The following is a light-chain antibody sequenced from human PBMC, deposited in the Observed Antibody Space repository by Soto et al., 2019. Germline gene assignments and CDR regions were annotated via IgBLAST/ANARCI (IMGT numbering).Light chain of an antibody. J-gene: IGLJ2*01. CDR2: EVS. Sequence: QSALTQPPSASGSPGQSVTISCTGTSSDVGCYNYVSWYQHHPGKAPRLMIYEVSKRPSGVPDRFSGSKSGNTASLTVSGLQAEDEGDYYCSSYTGSNNHVVFGGGTKATVL. V-gene: IGLV2-8*01. CDR3: SSYTGSNNHVV. CDR1: SSDVGCYNY.